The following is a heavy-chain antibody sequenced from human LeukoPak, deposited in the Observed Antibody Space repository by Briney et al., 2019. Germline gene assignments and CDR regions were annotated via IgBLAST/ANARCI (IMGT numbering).Heavy chain of an antibody. CDR2: ISGSGGNT. D-gene: IGHD3-22*01. V-gene: IGHV3-23*01. CDR1: GFTFSSYA. J-gene: IGHJ4*02. CDR3: ARGMSATSGYLELGY. Sequence: PGGSLRLSCAASGFTFSSYAMSWVRQSPGKGLEWVSAISGSGGNTYSADSVKGRCTISRDNSKKTLFLHMNSLRAEDTAVYYCARGMSATSGYLELGYWGQGTLVTVST.